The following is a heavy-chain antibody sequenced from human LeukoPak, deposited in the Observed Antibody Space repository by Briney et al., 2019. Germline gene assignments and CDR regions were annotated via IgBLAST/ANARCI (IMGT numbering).Heavy chain of an antibody. CDR3: AKDYCRDGNCPFPFLDS. D-gene: IGHD2-15*01. V-gene: IGHV3-23*01. CDR2: ITGTGGK. J-gene: IGHJ4*02. CDR1: GFTLTNHG. Sequence: GGSLRLSCAVSGFTLTNHGVSWVRQAPGKGLEWVSIITGTGGKYYGDSVKGRFVLSRDNFKNTVYMQMSSLRAEDTATYYCAKDYCRDGNCPFPFLDSWGQGTLVTVSS.